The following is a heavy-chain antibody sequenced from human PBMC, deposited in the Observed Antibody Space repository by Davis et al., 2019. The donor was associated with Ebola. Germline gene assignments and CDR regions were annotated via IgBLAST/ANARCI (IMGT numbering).Heavy chain of an antibody. CDR2: ISGGGRTI. CDR3: AREAYSGTLRFDY. Sequence: GGSLRLSCAASGFTFSDYYMSWIRQAPGKGLEWVSYISGGGRTIYYADSVKGRFTISRDNAKNSLYLQMNSLRDEDTAVYYCAREAYSGTLRFDYWGQGTLVTVSS. CDR1: GFTFSDYY. J-gene: IGHJ4*02. D-gene: IGHD1-26*01. V-gene: IGHV3-11*04.